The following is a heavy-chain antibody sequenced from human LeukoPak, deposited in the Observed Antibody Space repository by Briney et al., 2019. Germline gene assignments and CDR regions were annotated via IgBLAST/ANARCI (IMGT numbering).Heavy chain of an antibody. CDR2: ISSSSSYI. V-gene: IGHV3-21*01. J-gene: IGHJ4*02. D-gene: IGHD3-22*01. Sequence: GGSLRLSCAASGFTFSSYEMNWVRQAPGKGLEWVSSISSSSSYIYYADSVKGRFTISRDNAKNSLYLQMNSLRAEDTAVYYCASYYYDSSGIDYWGQGTLVTVSS. CDR1: GFTFSSYE. CDR3: ASYYYDSSGIDY.